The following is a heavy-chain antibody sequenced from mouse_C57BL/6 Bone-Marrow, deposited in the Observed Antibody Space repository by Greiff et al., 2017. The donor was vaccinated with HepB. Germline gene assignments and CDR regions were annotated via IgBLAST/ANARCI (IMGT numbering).Heavy chain of an antibody. CDR1: GYSITSGYY. J-gene: IGHJ2*01. CDR2: ISYDGSN. D-gene: IGHD2-10*01. CDR3: ARTYYLDY. V-gene: IGHV3-6*01. Sequence: VQLKESGPGLVKPSQSLSLTCSVTGYSITSGYYWNWIRQFPGNKLEWMGYISYDGSNNYNPSLKNRISITRDTSKNQFFLKLNSVTTEDTATYYCARTYYLDYWGQGTTLTVSS.